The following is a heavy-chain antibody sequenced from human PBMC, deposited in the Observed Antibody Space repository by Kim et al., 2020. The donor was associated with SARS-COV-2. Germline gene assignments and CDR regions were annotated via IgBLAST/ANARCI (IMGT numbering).Heavy chain of an antibody. CDR2: IWYDRINK. J-gene: IGHJ4*02. CDR1: GFSFSSYG. D-gene: IGHD1-26*01. V-gene: IGHV3-33*01. Sequence: GGSLRLSCAASGFSFSSYGMHWVRQAPGKGLEWVAVIWYDRINKYYAESVKGRFTISRDNSKNTLYLQMNSLRAEDTAVYYCACLIVGATPPFDYWGQGTLVTVSS. CDR3: ACLIVGATPPFDY.